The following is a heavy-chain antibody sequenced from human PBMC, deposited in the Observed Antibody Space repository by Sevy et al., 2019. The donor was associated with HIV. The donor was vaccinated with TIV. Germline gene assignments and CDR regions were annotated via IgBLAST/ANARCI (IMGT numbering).Heavy chain of an antibody. CDR1: RFSFSDFF. CDR2: ISSSGGTI. Sequence: GGSLRLSCAVSRFSFSDFFMSWIRQAPGKGLEWISSISSSGGTIYYADSVKGRFTISRDNTKNSLFLQMNSLRAEDTADNYCARDPREMDYFDYWGLGTLVTVSS. V-gene: IGHV3-11*04. J-gene: IGHJ4*02. CDR3: ARDPREMDYFDY. D-gene: IGHD1-26*01.